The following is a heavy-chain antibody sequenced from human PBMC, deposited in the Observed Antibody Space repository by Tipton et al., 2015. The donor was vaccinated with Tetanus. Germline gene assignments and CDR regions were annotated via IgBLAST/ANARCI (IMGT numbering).Heavy chain of an antibody. J-gene: IGHJ5*02. D-gene: IGHD1-1*01. Sequence: QLVQSGAEVKKPGASVKVSCKASGYTFTHYGVNWVRQAPGQALEWMGWISPFNENANYAEKFRGRLTMTTDRFTGTVSMDLRSLKSGATALYGCARGPGLGTHEYFERWGQGTLVSVSS. CDR1: GYTFTHYG. V-gene: IGHV1-18*01. CDR3: ARGPGLGTHEYFER. CDR2: ISPFNENA.